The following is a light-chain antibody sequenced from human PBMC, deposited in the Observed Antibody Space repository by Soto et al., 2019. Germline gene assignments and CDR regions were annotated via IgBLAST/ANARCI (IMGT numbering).Light chain of an antibody. Sequence: ERVVTQSPGTLSLSPGERAALSCRASQRVSSSYLAWSQQKPGQAPGLLIYVASSRATGIPDRFGGSGSGTDFPLTISRLEPEDFAVYYCHQYGSSPFTFGPGTKVDIK. V-gene: IGKV3-20*01. CDR3: HQYGSSPFT. J-gene: IGKJ3*01. CDR1: QRVSSSY. CDR2: VAS.